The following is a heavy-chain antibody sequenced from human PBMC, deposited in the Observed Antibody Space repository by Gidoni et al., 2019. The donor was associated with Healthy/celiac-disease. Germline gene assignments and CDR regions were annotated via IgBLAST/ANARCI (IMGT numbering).Heavy chain of an antibody. CDR3: ARHVMGAIVMDAFEI. Sequence: QLQLQESGPGLVKPSETLSLTCTVSGGSISRSRYYWGWIRQSPGKGLDWIGSIYYSGTTYYNPSLKSRVTISVDTFKNQFSLRLSSVTAADTAVYYCARHVMGAIVMDAFEIWGQGTMVTVSS. CDR1: GGSISRSRYY. V-gene: IGHV4-39*01. J-gene: IGHJ3*02. D-gene: IGHD1-26*01. CDR2: IYYSGTT.